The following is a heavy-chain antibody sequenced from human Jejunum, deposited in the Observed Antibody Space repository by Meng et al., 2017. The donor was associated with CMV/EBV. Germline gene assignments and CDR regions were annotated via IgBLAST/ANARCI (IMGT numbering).Heavy chain of an antibody. CDR3: AKIWPTVTFDY. D-gene: IGHD4-17*01. CDR1: GFTFSGYA. V-gene: IGHV3-23*01. CDR2: ISDRGDNT. Sequence: ASGFTFSGYAMRWVRQAPGWGLEWVSTISDRGDNTYYADSVKGRFTVSRDNSKKMLYLHVNSLRAEDTALYYCAKIWPTVTFDYWGQGTLVTVSS. J-gene: IGHJ4*02.